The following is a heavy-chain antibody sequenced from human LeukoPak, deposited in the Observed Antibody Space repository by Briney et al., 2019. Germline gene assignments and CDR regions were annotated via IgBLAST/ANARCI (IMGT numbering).Heavy chain of an antibody. Sequence: ASVKVSCKASGYTFTSYDINWVRQATGHGLEWMGWMNPNSGNTGYAQKFQGRVTMTRNTSISTAYMELSSLRSEDTAVYYCARLMITFGGVIDTTYYFDYWGQGTLVTVSS. J-gene: IGHJ4*02. CDR1: GYTFTSYD. CDR2: MNPNSGNT. D-gene: IGHD3-16*02. CDR3: ARLMITFGGVIDTTYYFDY. V-gene: IGHV1-8*01.